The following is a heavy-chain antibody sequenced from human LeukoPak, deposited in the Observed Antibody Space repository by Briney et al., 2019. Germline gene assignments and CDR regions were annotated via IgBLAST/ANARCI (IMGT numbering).Heavy chain of an antibody. D-gene: IGHD3-22*01. Sequence: PGRSLRLSCTASGFTFSSYGMHWVRQAPGKGLEWVAVISYDGSNKYYADSVKGRFTISRDNSKNTLYVQMNSLRAEDTAVYYCAKDYSYDAFDYWGQGTLVTVSS. V-gene: IGHV3-30*18. J-gene: IGHJ4*02. CDR1: GFTFSSYG. CDR2: ISYDGSNK. CDR3: AKDYSYDAFDY.